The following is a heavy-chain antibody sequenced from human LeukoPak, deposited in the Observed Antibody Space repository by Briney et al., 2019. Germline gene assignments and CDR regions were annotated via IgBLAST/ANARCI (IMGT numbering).Heavy chain of an antibody. CDR3: ARQLGITATYFDY. CDR2: IYHSGST. D-gene: IGHD1-7*01. Sequence: PSGTLSLTCAVSGGSISSSNWWSWVRQPPGKGLEWIGEIYHSGSTNYNPSLKSRVTISVDTSKNQLSLKLSSVTAADTAVYYCARQLGITATYFDYWGQGTLVTVSS. CDR1: GGSISSSNW. J-gene: IGHJ4*02. V-gene: IGHV4-4*02.